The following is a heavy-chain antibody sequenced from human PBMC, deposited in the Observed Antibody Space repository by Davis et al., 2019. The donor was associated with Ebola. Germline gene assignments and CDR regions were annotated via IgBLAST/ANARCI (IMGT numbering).Heavy chain of an antibody. CDR3: ASVGDIVVEPGVYGMDV. V-gene: IGHV3-11*01. CDR2: ISSSGSTI. J-gene: IGHJ6*02. D-gene: IGHD2-15*01. Sequence: PGGSLRLSCAASGFTFSDYYMSWIRQAPGKGLEWVSYISSSGSTIYYADSVKGRFTISRDNAKNSLYLQMNSLRAEDTAVYYCASVGDIVVEPGVYGMDVWGQGTTVTVSS. CDR1: GFTFSDYY.